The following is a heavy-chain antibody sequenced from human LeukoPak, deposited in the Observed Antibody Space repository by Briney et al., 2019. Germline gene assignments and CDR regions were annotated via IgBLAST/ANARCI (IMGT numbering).Heavy chain of an antibody. CDR3: ARGQWTRYDWFDP. J-gene: IGHJ5*02. CDR2: ISSSGSTI. Sequence: GGSLRLSCAASGFTFSSYAMSWVRQAPGKGLEWVSYISSSGSTIYYADSVKGRFTISRDNAKNSLYLQMNSLRAEDTAVYYCARGQWTRYDWFDPWGQGTLVTVSS. V-gene: IGHV3-48*04. D-gene: IGHD3/OR15-3a*01. CDR1: GFTFSSYA.